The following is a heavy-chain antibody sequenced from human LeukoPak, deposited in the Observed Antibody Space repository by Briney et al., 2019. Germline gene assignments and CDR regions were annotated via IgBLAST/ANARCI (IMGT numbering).Heavy chain of an antibody. D-gene: IGHD6-6*01. CDR2: INHSGST. CDR1: GGSSSGYY. Sequence: SETLSLTCAVYGGSSSGYYWSWIRQPPGKGLEWIGEINHSGSTNYNPSLKSRVTISVDTSKNQFSLKLSSVTAADTAVYYCARGGVAARQLSYYYYGMDVWGQGTTVTVSS. J-gene: IGHJ6*02. CDR3: ARGGVAARQLSYYYYGMDV. V-gene: IGHV4-34*01.